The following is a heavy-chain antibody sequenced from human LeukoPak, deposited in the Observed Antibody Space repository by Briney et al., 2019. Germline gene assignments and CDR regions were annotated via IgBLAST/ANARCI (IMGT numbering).Heavy chain of an antibody. D-gene: IGHD1-26*01. V-gene: IGHV4-59*01. CDR3: ARGRTGSYLGDALDI. CDR2: IYYSGST. J-gene: IGHJ3*02. Sequence: SETLSLTCTVSGDSISSYYWSWIRQSPGKGLEWIGYIYYSGSTNYNPSLKSRVTISVDTSKNQFSLKLSSVTAADTAVYYCARGRTGSYLGDALDIWGQGTMVTVSS. CDR1: GDSISSYY.